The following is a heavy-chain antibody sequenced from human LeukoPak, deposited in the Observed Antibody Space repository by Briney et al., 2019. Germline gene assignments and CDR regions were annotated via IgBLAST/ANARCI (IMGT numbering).Heavy chain of an antibody. CDR3: ARDSGSGWSYYYGMDV. Sequence: ASVKVSCKASGYTFTSYGISWVRQAPGQGLEWMGWISAYNGNTNYAQKLQGRVTMTRDTSTSTVYMELSSLRSEDTAVYYCARDSGSGWSYYYGMDVWGQGTTVTVSS. CDR2: ISAYNGNT. V-gene: IGHV1-18*01. CDR1: GYTFTSYG. D-gene: IGHD6-19*01. J-gene: IGHJ6*02.